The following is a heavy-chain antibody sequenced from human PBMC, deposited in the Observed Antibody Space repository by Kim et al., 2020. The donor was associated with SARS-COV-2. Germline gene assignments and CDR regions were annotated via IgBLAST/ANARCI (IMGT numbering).Heavy chain of an antibody. D-gene: IGHD4-17*01. CDR3: AKGGLRWDYFDY. J-gene: IGHJ4*02. Sequence: YYADAVKGRFTISRDNSKNTLYLQMNSLRAEDTAVYYCAKGGLRWDYFDYWGQGTLVTVSS. V-gene: IGHV3-30*02.